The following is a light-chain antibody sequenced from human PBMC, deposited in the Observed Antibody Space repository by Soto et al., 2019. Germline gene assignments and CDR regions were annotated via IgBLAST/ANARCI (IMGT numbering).Light chain of an antibody. J-gene: IGLJ1*01. CDR3: SSYSDSDTKV. CDR1: SSDVGGYNY. CDR2: EVN. V-gene: IGLV2-8*01. Sequence: QSALTQPPSASGSPGQSVAISCTGTSSDVGGYNYVSWYQQYPGKAPKLIIYEVNNRPSGVSGRFSGSKSDTTAYLTISGLQAEDEADYYCSSYSDSDTKVFGSGTKLTDL.